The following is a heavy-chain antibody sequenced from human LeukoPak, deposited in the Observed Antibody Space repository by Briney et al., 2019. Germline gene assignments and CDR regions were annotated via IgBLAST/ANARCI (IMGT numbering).Heavy chain of an antibody. CDR2: IYYSGST. CDR3: ARQPTTVTTGAAWFDP. J-gene: IGHJ5*02. V-gene: IGHV4-59*08. CDR1: GGSISSYY. Sequence: SETLSLTCTVSGGSISSYYWSWIRQPPGKGLEWIGNIYYSGSTNYSPSLKSRVTISVDTSKNQFSLKLSSVTAADTAVYYCARQPTTVTTGAAWFDPWGQGTLVTVSS. D-gene: IGHD4-17*01.